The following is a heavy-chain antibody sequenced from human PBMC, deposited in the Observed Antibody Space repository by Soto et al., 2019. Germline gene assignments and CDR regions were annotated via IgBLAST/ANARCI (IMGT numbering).Heavy chain of an antibody. V-gene: IGHV3-73*02. CDR3: TRHVSGGGGLTL. D-gene: IGHD1-26*01. J-gene: IGHJ3*01. Sequence: EVRLVESGGGLVQPGGSLNLSCVASGFTFSGSAMHWVRQASGKGLEWIGRIRSKFNNYATEYGAAVKGRLTISRDDGKNTADLQMNSLNTEDTAADYCTRHVSGGGGLTLWGEGTMVTVSS. CDR1: GFTFSGSA. CDR2: IRSKFNNYAT.